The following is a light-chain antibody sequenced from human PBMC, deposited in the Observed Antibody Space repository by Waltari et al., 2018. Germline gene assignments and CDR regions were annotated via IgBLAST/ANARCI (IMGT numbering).Light chain of an antibody. CDR3: MQGTHWPYT. Sequence: DAVLTQSPLSLPATLGQPASISCKSSQSLVHRGGNTYLNWFQQRPGQSPRRLIYKVSTRDSGVPDRFSGSGSGTDFTLKISRVEAEDFGVYYCMQGTHWPYTFGQGTKVEIK. CDR1: QSLVHRGGNTY. V-gene: IGKV2-30*02. CDR2: KVS. J-gene: IGKJ1*01.